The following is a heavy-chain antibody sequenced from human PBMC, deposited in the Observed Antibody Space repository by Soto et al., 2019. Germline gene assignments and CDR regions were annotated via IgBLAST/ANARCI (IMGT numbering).Heavy chain of an antibody. CDR1: GGSISSSSYY. V-gene: IGHV4-39*01. CDR2: IYYSGST. Sequence: SETLSLTCTVSGGSISSSSYYWGWIRQPPGKGLEWIGSIYYSGSTYYNPSLKSRVTISVDTSKNQFSLKLSSVTAADTAVYYCANGYSSSWYYYCGMDVWGQGTTVTVSS. D-gene: IGHD6-13*01. CDR3: ANGYSSSWYYYCGMDV. J-gene: IGHJ6*02.